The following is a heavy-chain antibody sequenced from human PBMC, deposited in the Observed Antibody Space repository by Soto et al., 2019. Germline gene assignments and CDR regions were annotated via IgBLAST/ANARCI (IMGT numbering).Heavy chain of an antibody. CDR1: GGTISSYY. D-gene: IGHD5-18*01. J-gene: IGHJ4*02. Sequence: PSETLSLTCSVSGGTISSYYWSWIRQPPGKGLEWIGYIYYSGSTNYNPSLKSRVTISVDTAKNQFSLKLTPVTAADTAVYYCARHRYSYGSYYFDYWGQGALVTVSS. CDR2: IYYSGST. V-gene: IGHV4-59*08. CDR3: ARHRYSYGSYYFDY.